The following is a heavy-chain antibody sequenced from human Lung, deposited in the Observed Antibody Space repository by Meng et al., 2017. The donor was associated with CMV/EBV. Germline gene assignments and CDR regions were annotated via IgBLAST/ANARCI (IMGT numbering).Heavy chain of an antibody. J-gene: IGHJ4*02. Sequence: GESXKISCAASGFTFSSYEMNWVRQAPGKGLEWVSYISSSGSTIYYADSVKGRFTISRDNAKNSLYLQMNSLRAEDTAVYYCARERGRDGYNSGWGKDYWGQGXLVTVSS. CDR3: ARERGRDGYNSGWGKDY. CDR1: GFTFSSYE. CDR2: ISSSGSTI. V-gene: IGHV3-48*03. D-gene: IGHD5-24*01.